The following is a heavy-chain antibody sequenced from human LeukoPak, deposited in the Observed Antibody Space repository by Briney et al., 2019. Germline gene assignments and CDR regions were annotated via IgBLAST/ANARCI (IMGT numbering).Heavy chain of an antibody. CDR2: IYYSGST. Sequence: PSETLSLTCTVSGGSISSYYWSWIRQPPGKGLEWLGSIYYSGSTYYNPSLKSRVTISVDTSKNQFSLKLSSVTAADTAVYYCAREQLGYCSGGSCTADGFDIWGQGTMVTVSS. CDR3: AREQLGYCSGGSCTADGFDI. D-gene: IGHD2-15*01. CDR1: GGSISSYY. V-gene: IGHV4-39*07. J-gene: IGHJ3*02.